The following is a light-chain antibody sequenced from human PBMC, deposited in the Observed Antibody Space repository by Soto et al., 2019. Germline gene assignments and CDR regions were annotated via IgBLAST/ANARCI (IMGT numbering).Light chain of an antibody. CDR2: AAS. V-gene: IGKV1-39*01. J-gene: IGKJ1*01. CDR3: QQSCSTEWT. CDR1: QSISSY. Sequence: DIQMTQSPSSLSASVGDRVTITCRASQSISSYLNWYQQKPGKAPKLLIYAASSLQSGVPSRFSGSGSGTDFTLTISSLQPEDFATYYCQQSCSTEWTFGQGTKVDI.